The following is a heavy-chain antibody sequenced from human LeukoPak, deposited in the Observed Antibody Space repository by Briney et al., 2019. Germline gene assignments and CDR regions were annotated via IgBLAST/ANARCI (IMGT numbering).Heavy chain of an antibody. CDR2: IYSGGST. D-gene: IGHD5-12*01. V-gene: IGHV3-66*01. CDR3: ATGPSRYHNT. CDR1: EFSVGSNY. Sequence: PGGSLRLSCAASEFSVGSNYMTWVRQPPGKGLEWVSLIYSGGSTSYADSVKGRFTISRDNSNNTLYLQMSSLRAEATAVYYCATGPSRYHNTGGQGTLVTVSS. J-gene: IGHJ4*02.